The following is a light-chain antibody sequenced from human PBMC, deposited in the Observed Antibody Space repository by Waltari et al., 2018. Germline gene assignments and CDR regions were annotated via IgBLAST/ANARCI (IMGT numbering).Light chain of an antibody. CDR1: QSVKSS. CDR2: GAS. Sequence: TCWASQSVKSSLAWYQQKPGKAPNLLIYGASSMESGIPARFSGSGSGTDFALTISSLQPDDFAVYYCQQYERLPGTFGQGTKVEIK. J-gene: IGKJ1*01. CDR3: QQYERLPGT. V-gene: IGKV1-5*01.